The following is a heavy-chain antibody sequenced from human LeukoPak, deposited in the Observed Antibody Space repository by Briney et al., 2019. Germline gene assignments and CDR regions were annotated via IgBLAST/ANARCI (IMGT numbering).Heavy chain of an antibody. J-gene: IGHJ4*02. Sequence: SVKVSCKASGGTFSSYAISWVRQAPGQGLEWMGGIIPIFGTANYAQKFQGRVTITTDESTSTAYMELSSLRSEDTAVYYCASSNYGGNTLDYWGQGTLVTASS. CDR2: IIPIFGTA. CDR1: GGTFSSYA. V-gene: IGHV1-69*05. CDR3: ASSNYGGNTLDY. D-gene: IGHD4-23*01.